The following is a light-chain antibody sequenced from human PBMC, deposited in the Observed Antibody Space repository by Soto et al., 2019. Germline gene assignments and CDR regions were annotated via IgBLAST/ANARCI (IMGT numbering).Light chain of an antibody. Sequence: QAVVTQEPSLTVSPGGTVTLPCGSSTGAVTSNHHPYWFQQKAGQAPRTLIYDTSNKHSWTPARFSGSLLVDKAALTLSGAQPEDEAQYYCLLSYNAARVFGGGTQLTVL. V-gene: IGLV7-46*01. CDR3: LLSYNAARV. CDR2: DTS. J-gene: IGLJ2*01. CDR1: TGAVTSNHH.